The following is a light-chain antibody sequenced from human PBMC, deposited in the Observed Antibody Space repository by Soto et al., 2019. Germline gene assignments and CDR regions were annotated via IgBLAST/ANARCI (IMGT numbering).Light chain of an antibody. CDR3: CSYGGTYLV. Sequence: QSVLTQPRSVSGSPGQSVTISCTGTSSDVGAYNYVSWYQQHPGKVPKPMIFDVTKRPSGVPDRFSGSKSGNTASLTISGLQAEDEADYYCCSYGGTYLVFGGGTKVTVL. V-gene: IGLV2-11*01. CDR2: DVT. J-gene: IGLJ3*02. CDR1: SSDVGAYNY.